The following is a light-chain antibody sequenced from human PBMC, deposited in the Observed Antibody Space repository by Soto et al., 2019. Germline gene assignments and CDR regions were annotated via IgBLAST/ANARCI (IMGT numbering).Light chain of an antibody. Sequence: EIVLTQSPGTPSLSPGERATLSCRASQSVSGSYLVWYQQKPGQAPRLLIYGASSRATGIPDRFSGSGSGTDFTLTISRLEPEDFAVYYCQQYGSSPLLTFGGGTKVEIK. CDR2: GAS. CDR1: QSVSGSY. V-gene: IGKV3-20*01. CDR3: QQYGSSPLLT. J-gene: IGKJ4*01.